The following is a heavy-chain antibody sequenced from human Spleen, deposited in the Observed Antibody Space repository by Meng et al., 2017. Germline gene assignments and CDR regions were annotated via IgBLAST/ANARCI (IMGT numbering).Heavy chain of an antibody. D-gene: IGHD4-11*01. J-gene: IGHJ4*02. V-gene: IGHV4-34*01. Sequence: QVQLQQLGAGLLYPSETLSRPCVVSGGSCSDYYGSWIRQPPGKGLEWIGEINHSGSTNYNPSLESRATISVDTSQNNLSLKLSSVTAADSAVYYCARGPTTMAHDFDYWGQGTLVTVSS. CDR2: INHSGST. CDR1: GGSCSDYY. CDR3: ARGPTTMAHDFDY.